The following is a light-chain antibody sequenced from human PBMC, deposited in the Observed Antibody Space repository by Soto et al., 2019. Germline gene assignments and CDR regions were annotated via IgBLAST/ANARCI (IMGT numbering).Light chain of an antibody. CDR2: KNN. J-gene: IGLJ3*02. Sequence: QSVLTQPPSASGTPGQRVTISCSGSSSNIGRNSVHWYQQLPGTAPKVLIYKNNQRPSGVPDRFSGSKSGTSASLAISGLRSEDEADYHCAAWDDSLSGWVFGGGTKVTVL. CDR1: SSNIGRNS. CDR3: AAWDDSLSGWV. V-gene: IGLV1-47*01.